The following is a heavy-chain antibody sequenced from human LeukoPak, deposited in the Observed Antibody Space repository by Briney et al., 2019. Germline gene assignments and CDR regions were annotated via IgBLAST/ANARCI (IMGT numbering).Heavy chain of an antibody. Sequence: SETLPLTCTVSGASISGYYWSWVRQPPGKGLEWIGYIYYTGSTNYNPSLKSRVTISVDTSKNQFSLKLSSVTAADTAVYYCARGEWDLLFDYWGQGTLVTVPS. CDR1: GASISGYY. V-gene: IGHV4-59*01. J-gene: IGHJ4*02. CDR3: ARGEWDLLFDY. D-gene: IGHD1-26*01. CDR2: IYYTGST.